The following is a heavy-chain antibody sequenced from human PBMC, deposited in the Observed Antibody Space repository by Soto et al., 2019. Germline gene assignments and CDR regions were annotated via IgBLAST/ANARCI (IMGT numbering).Heavy chain of an antibody. Sequence: GGSLRLSCAASGFTFSSYGMHWVRQAPGKGLEWVAVISYDGSNKYYADSVKGRFTISRDNSKNTLYLQMNSLRAEDTAVYYCAVPAAILYYYYGMDVWGQGTTVTVSS. CDR3: AVPAAILYYYYGMDV. CDR1: GFTFSSYG. CDR2: ISYDGSNK. V-gene: IGHV3-30*03. J-gene: IGHJ6*02. D-gene: IGHD2-2*01.